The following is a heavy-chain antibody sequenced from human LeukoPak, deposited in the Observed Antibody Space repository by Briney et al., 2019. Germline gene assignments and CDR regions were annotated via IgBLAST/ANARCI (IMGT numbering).Heavy chain of an antibody. CDR2: IRYDGNNQ. CDR3: AKDSAFYYIDV. J-gene: IGHJ6*03. D-gene: IGHD3-10*01. Sequence: GGSLRLSCAASGFTFSSYGMHWVCQAPGKGLEWVAFIRYDGNNQYYADSVKGRFTISRDNSKNTLYLQMNSLKGDDTAVYYCAKDSAFYYIDVWGKGTTVIISS. CDR1: GFTFSSYG. V-gene: IGHV3-30*02.